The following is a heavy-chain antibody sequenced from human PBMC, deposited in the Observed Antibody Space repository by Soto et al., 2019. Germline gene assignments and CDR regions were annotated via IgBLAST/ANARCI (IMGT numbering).Heavy chain of an antibody. Sequence: LRLSCAASGFTFSSYAMHWVRQAPGKGLEWVAVISYDGSNKYYADSVKGRFTISRDNSKNTLYLQMNSLRAEDTAVYYCARDGQYSGSYYASFDYWGQGTLVTVSS. D-gene: IGHD1-26*01. CDR3: ARDGQYSGSYYASFDY. J-gene: IGHJ4*02. CDR1: GFTFSSYA. CDR2: ISYDGSNK. V-gene: IGHV3-30-3*01.